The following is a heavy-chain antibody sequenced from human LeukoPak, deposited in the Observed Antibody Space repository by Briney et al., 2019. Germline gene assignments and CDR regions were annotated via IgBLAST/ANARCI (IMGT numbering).Heavy chain of an antibody. CDR3: ASTATVTEDYYYYYYMDV. CDR2: IYPGDSDT. J-gene: IGHJ6*03. D-gene: IGHD4-11*01. Sequence: GESLKISCKGSGYSFTSYWIGWVRQVPGKGLEWMGIIYPGDSDTRYSPSFQGQVTISADKSISTAYLQWSSLKASDTAMYYCASTATVTEDYYYYYYMDVWGKGTTVTVSS. V-gene: IGHV5-51*01. CDR1: GYSFTSYW.